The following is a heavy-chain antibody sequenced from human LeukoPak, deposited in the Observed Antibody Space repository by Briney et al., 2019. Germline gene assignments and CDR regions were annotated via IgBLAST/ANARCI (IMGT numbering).Heavy chain of an antibody. CDR1: GGSISSYY. J-gene: IGHJ6*03. D-gene: IGHD6-6*01. Sequence: SETLSLTCTVSGGSISSYYWSWIRQPAGKGLEWIGRIYTSGSTNYNPSLKSRVTMSVDTSKNQFSLKLSSVTAADTAVYYCARLKSSIAARPGRNYYYYMDVWGKGTTVTVSS. CDR3: ARLKSSIAARPGRNYYYYMDV. CDR2: IYTSGST. V-gene: IGHV4-4*07.